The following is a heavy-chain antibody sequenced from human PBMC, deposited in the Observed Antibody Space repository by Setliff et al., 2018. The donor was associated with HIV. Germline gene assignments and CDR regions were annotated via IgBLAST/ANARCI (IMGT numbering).Heavy chain of an antibody. CDR2: IYSGGST. CDR1: GFTVSSNY. J-gene: IGHJ6*02. D-gene: IGHD2-15*01. CDR3: AKTLPTLYPPHDYYFAMDV. V-gene: IGHV3-53*01. Sequence: GGSLRLSCAASGFTVSSNYMSWVRQAPGKGLEWVSVIYSGGSTYYADSLKGRFTISRDNSKNTLYLQMNSLRAEDTAVYYCAKTLPTLYPPHDYYFAMDVWGQGTTVTVSS.